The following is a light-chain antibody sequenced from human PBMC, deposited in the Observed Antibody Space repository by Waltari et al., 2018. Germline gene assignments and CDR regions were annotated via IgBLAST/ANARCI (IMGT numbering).Light chain of an antibody. J-gene: IGLJ2*01. CDR3: CSYTRGSVI. CDR1: SSDVGSYNL. Sequence: QSALTQPPSVSGSPGQSIAIPCTGTSSDVGSYNLVSWYQQFPGKAPKLTLYEVNKRPSGISNRFSGSKFGNTASLTISGLQAEDEGDYYCCSYTRGSVICGGGTKLTVL. V-gene: IGLV2-23*02. CDR2: EVN.